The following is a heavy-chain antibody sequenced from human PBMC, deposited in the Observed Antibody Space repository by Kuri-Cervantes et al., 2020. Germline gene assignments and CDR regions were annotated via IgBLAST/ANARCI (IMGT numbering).Heavy chain of an antibody. D-gene: IGHD3-16*01. CDR3: ARGGGGVDY. Sequence: GSLRLSCTVSGGSISSSSYYWGWIRQPPGKGLEWIGSIKNSGSTYYYPSLQSRVTISVDTAKNQFSLNLSSVTAADTAVYYCARGGGGVDYWGQGTLVTVSS. CDR1: GGSISSSSYY. J-gene: IGHJ4*02. CDR2: IKNSGST. V-gene: IGHV4-39*07.